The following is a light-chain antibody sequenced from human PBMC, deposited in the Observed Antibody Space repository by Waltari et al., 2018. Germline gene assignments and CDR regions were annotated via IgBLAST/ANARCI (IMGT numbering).Light chain of an antibody. CDR3: QQYDNWPLT. V-gene: IGKV3-15*01. J-gene: IGKJ2*01. CDR1: QNVNNN. CDR2: DAS. Sequence: EKVMTQSPATLSVSPGERATLSCRASQNVNNNLAWYQRKPGQAPRLLIYDASTRATGIPARFSGGGYGTEFTLSISSLQSEDFAVYYCQQYDNWPLTFGLGTKLEIK.